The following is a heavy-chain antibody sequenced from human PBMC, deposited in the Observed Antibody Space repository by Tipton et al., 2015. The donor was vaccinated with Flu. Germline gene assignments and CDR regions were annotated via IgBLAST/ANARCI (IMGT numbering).Heavy chain of an antibody. CDR1: GYSISSGYY. Sequence: TLSLTCTVSGYSISSGYYWGWIRQPPGKGLEWIGSIYQTGSTYYNPSLKSRVTISLDMSKNQFSLNLSSVTAADTGMYYCAGGDYGDYDHEADGFDSWGQGTLVTVSA. CDR3: AGGDYGDYDHEADGFDS. V-gene: IGHV4-38-2*02. CDR2: IYQTGST. J-gene: IGHJ3*02. D-gene: IGHD4-17*01.